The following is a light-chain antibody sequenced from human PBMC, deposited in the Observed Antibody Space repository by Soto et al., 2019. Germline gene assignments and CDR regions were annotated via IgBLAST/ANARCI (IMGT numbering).Light chain of an antibody. Sequence: EIVLSQSPGTLSLSPGERATLSCRASQSVSSSYLAWYQQNPGQAPRLLIYGASSRATGIPDRFSGSGSGTDFTLTISRLEPEDFAVYYCQQYGSSLLTFGGGTKVDIK. J-gene: IGKJ4*01. CDR2: GAS. V-gene: IGKV3-20*01. CDR1: QSVSSSY. CDR3: QQYGSSLLT.